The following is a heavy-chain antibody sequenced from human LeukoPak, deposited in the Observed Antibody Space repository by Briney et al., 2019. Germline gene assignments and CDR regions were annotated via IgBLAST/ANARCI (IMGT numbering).Heavy chain of an antibody. V-gene: IGHV4-4*07. Sequence: SETLSLTCTVSGGSISSYYWSWIRQPAGKGLEWIRRIYTSGSPNYNPSLKSRDTMSVDTSKNQFSLKLSSVTAADTAVYYCARVGDYGMDVWGQGTTVTVSS. CDR2: IYTSGSP. CDR3: ARVGDYGMDV. CDR1: GGSISSYY. J-gene: IGHJ6*02. D-gene: IGHD1-26*01.